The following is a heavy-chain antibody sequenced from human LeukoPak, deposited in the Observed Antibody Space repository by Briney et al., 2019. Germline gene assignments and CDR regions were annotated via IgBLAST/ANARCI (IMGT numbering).Heavy chain of an antibody. CDR2: INPNSGGT. V-gene: IGHV1-2*02. D-gene: IGHD2-2*01. J-gene: IGHJ6*02. CDR1: GYTFTGYY. Sequence: ASVKVSCKASGYTFTGYYMHWVRKAPGQGLEWMGWINPNSGGTNYAQKFQGRVTMTRDTSISTAYMELSRLRSDDTAVYYCARTWRVVPAATIYYYYGMDVWGQGTTVTVSS. CDR3: ARTWRVVPAATIYYYYGMDV.